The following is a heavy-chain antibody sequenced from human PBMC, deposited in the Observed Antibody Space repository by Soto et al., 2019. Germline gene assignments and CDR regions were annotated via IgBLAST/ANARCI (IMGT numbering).Heavy chain of an antibody. V-gene: IGHV3-74*01. CDR1: GFTFSNYW. Sequence: EVQLVESGGGLVQPAGSLRLSCEASGFTFSNYWMHWVRQVPGKGLVWVSRINHDGSDPIYADSVKGRFTISRDNAKNTVYLQMNSLRAEDTAVYYCARGNPHYSNLAYWGQGTLVTVSS. J-gene: IGHJ4*02. D-gene: IGHD2-21*01. CDR2: INHDGSDP. CDR3: ARGNPHYSNLAY.